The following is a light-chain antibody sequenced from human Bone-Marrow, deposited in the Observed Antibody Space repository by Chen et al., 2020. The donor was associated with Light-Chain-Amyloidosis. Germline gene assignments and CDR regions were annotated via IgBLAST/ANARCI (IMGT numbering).Light chain of an antibody. CDR2: DDS. Sequence: SYVLTQPSSVSVAPGQTATIAWGGNNIGSTSVHWYQQTPGQAPILVVYDDSDRPSGIPERLSGSNSGNPATLTISRVEAGDEADYYCQVWDRSSDRPVFGGGTKLTVL. J-gene: IGLJ3*02. V-gene: IGLV3-21*02. CDR3: QVWDRSSDRPV. CDR1: NIGSTS.